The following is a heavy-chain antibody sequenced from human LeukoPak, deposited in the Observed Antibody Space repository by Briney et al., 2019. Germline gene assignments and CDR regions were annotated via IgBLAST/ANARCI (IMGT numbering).Heavy chain of an antibody. V-gene: IGHV1-18*01. J-gene: IGHJ6*02. D-gene: IGHD2-2*01. Sequence: ASVKVSCKASGYTFTSYGISWVRQAPGQGLEWMGWISAYNGNTNYAQKLQGRVTMTTDTSTSTAHMELRSLRSDDTAVYYCARRYCSSTSCRYYYYYGMDVWGQGTTVTVSS. CDR1: GYTFTSYG. CDR3: ARRYCSSTSCRYYYYYGMDV. CDR2: ISAYNGNT.